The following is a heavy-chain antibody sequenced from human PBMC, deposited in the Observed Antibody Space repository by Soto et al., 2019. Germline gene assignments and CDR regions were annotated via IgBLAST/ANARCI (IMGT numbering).Heavy chain of an antibody. CDR1: GGSISSSSYY. D-gene: IGHD2-15*01. Sequence: SETLSLTCTVSGGSISSSSYYWGWIRQPPGKGLEWIGSIYYSGSTYYNPSLKSRVTISVDTSKNQFSLKLSSVTAADTAVYYCARLVVVLTWFDPWGQGTLVTVSS. V-gene: IGHV4-39*01. J-gene: IGHJ5*02. CDR2: IYYSGST. CDR3: ARLVVVLTWFDP.